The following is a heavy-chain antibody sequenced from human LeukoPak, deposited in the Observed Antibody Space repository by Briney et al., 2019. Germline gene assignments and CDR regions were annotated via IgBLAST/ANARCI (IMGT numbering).Heavy chain of an antibody. J-gene: IGHJ4*02. CDR2: VDGRGSST. Sequence: SGGSLRLSCAASGFTFSSYALSWVRQAPGKGLEWVSAVDGRGSSTYYADSVKGRFTISRDNSNNTPYLQMNSLRAEDTAEYYCAKDLSGSGSYYPLDYWGQGTLVTVSS. CDR3: AKDLSGSGSYYPLDY. V-gene: IGHV3-23*01. D-gene: IGHD3-10*01. CDR1: GFTFSSYA.